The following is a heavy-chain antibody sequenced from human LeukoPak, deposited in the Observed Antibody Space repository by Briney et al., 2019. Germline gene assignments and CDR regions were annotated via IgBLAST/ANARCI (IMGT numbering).Heavy chain of an antibody. D-gene: IGHD1-20*01. CDR1: GGSISSYY. V-gene: IGHV4-4*07. CDR2: IYTSGST. J-gene: IGHJ5*02. Sequence: SETLSLTCTVSGGSISSYYWSWIRQPAGKGLEWIGRIYTSGSTNYNPSLKSRVTMSVDTSKNQFSLKPSSVTAADTAVYYCARAPYNWNAGDNWFDPWGQGTLVTVSS. CDR3: ARAPYNWNAGDNWFDP.